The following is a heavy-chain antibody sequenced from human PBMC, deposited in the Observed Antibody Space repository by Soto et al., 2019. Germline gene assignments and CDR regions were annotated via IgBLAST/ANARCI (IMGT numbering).Heavy chain of an antibody. CDR3: ARRLLQSDLDY. V-gene: IGHV1-18*01. Sequence: GASVKVSCKASGYTFTSYGITWVRQAPGQGLEWMGWINAYNGNTNYAQNLQGRVTMTTDTSTSTADMELSDLTSEDTAVYYCARRLLQSDLDYWGQGTPVTVSS. CDR2: INAYNGNT. CDR1: GYTFTSYG. J-gene: IGHJ4*02.